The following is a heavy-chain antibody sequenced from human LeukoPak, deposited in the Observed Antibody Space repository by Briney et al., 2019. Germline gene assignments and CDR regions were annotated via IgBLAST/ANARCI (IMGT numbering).Heavy chain of an antibody. V-gene: IGHV3-48*04. CDR3: ASSGGLNDYGDYSSMDV. D-gene: IGHD4-17*01. CDR1: GFTFSSYS. Sequence: GGSLRLSCAASGFTFSSYSMNWVRQAPGKGLEWVSYISSSSSTIYYADSVKGRFTISRDNAKNSLYLQVNSLRAEDTAVYYCASSGGLNDYGDYSSMDVWGQGTTVTVSS. J-gene: IGHJ6*02. CDR2: ISSSSSTI.